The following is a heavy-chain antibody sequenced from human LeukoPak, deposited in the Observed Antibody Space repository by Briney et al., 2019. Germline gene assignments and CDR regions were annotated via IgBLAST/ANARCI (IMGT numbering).Heavy chain of an antibody. CDR3: ARVFRGGYDFWSGPFDI. D-gene: IGHD3-3*01. CDR1: GFTFSSYS. J-gene: IGHJ3*02. Sequence: PGGSLRLSCAASGFTFSSYSMNWVRQAPGKGLEWVSSISSSSSYIYYADSVKGRFTISRDNAKNSLYPQMNSLRAEDTAVYYCARVFRGGYDFWSGPFDIWGQGTMVTVSS. CDR2: ISSSSSYI. V-gene: IGHV3-21*01.